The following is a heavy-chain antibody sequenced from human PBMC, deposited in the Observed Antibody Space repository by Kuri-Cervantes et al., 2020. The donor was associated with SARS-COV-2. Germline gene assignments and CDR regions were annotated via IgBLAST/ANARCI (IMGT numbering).Heavy chain of an antibody. CDR1: GFTFNDFA. CDR2: ISWDGGST. V-gene: IGHV3-43*01. Sequence: LSLTCAASGFTFNDFAMHWARQAPGKGLEWVSLISWDGGSTYYADSVKGRFTISRDISKSTLYLQLNNLRPEDTAVYYCAKDRETGYFSDWSPALGMDVWGQGTTVTVSS. D-gene: IGHD6-19*01. J-gene: IGHJ6*02. CDR3: AKDRETGYFSDWSPALGMDV.